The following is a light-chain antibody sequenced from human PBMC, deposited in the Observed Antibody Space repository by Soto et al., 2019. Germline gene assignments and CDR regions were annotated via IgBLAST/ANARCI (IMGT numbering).Light chain of an antibody. J-gene: IGLJ1*01. V-gene: IGLV1-40*01. CDR1: SSNIGAGYD. CDR3: SSYSRSINYV. CDR2: GNS. Sequence: QSVLTQPPSVSGVPGQRVTISCTGSSSNIGAGYDVHWYQQLPGTAPKLLIYGNSNRPSGVPDRFSGSKSGNTASLTVSGLQPEDEAEYFCSSYSRSINYVFGTGTKVTVL.